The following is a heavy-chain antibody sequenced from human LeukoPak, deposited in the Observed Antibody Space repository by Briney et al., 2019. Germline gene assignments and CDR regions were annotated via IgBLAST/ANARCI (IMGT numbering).Heavy chain of an antibody. CDR2: ISYDGSNK. J-gene: IGHJ5*02. CDR3: ARDSSGPLHA. D-gene: IGHD6-19*01. CDR1: GFTFSSYA. V-gene: IGHV3-30*04. Sequence: GGSLRLSCAASGFTFSSYAMHWVRQAPGKGLEWVAVISYDGSNKYYADSVKGRFTISRDNSKNTLYLQMNSLRAEDTAVYYCARDSSGPLHAWRQGTLVTVSS.